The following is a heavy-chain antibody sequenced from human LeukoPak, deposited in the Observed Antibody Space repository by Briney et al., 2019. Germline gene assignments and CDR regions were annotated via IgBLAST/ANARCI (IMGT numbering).Heavy chain of an antibody. J-gene: IGHJ4*02. D-gene: IGHD5-18*01. Sequence: KSGGSLRLSCAASGFTFSNYAMHWVRQAPGQGLEWMGIINPNGGSTSYAQKFQGRVTMARDMSTSTVYMELSSLRSEDTAVYYCARVGGYSYGYDYWGQGTLVTVSS. CDR1: GFTFSNYA. V-gene: IGHV1-46*01. CDR3: ARVGGYSYGYDY. CDR2: INPNGGST.